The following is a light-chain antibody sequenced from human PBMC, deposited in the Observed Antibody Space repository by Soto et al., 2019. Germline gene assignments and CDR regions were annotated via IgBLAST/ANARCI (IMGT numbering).Light chain of an antibody. CDR2: DND. J-gene: IGLJ2*01. V-gene: IGLV1-51*01. CDR1: SSNIGIKE. Sequence: SVLSQPPSVSAAPGQKVTISCSGSSSNIGIKEVSWYQQFPGTAPKVLIYDNDVRPSGIPDRFSGSKSGTSATLGITGLQSGDEADYYCGAWDDSLSGAVFGGGTKVTVL. CDR3: GAWDDSLSGAV.